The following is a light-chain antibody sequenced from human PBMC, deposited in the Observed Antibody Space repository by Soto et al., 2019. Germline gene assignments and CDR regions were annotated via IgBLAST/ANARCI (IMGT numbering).Light chain of an antibody. CDR3: QQYYTTLT. Sequence: DIVMTQSPDSLAVSLGERATINCKSSQSVLYNSDNKNYLAWYQQKPGQPPKLLIYWASTRDSGVPDRFSGSGSGADFTLTISSLQAEDVAVYYCQQYYTTLTFGGGIKVEMK. J-gene: IGKJ4*01. V-gene: IGKV4-1*01. CDR1: QSVLYNSDNKNY. CDR2: WAS.